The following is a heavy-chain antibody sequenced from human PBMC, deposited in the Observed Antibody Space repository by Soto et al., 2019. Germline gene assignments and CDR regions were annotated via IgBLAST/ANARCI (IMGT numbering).Heavy chain of an antibody. CDR3: AKDPQYGSTWYIFFDY. D-gene: IGHD6-13*01. CDR2: ISDSGVTT. J-gene: IGHJ4*02. V-gene: IGHV3-23*01. CDR1: GFTFSRSG. Sequence: EVQLLESGGGLVQPGGSLRLSCAASGFTFSRSGMSWVRQAPGKGLEWVSSISDSGVTTYYADSVKGRFTISRDNSKNTLFLQMNSRRAEDTAVYYCAKDPQYGSTWYIFFDYCGQGTLVTVSS.